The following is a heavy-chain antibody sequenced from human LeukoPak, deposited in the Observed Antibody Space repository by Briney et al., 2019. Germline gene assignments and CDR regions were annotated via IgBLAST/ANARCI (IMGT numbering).Heavy chain of an antibody. Sequence: PGGSLRLSCAASGFTFSNYWMSWVRQAPGKGLEWVADIKQDGGETYYADFVRGRFTISRDNGKNSLYLQMNSLRVEDTAVYFCARDSTGWQADSFDIWGQGTKVTVSA. CDR2: IKQDGGET. D-gene: IGHD2-8*02. J-gene: IGHJ3*02. CDR3: ARDSTGWQADSFDI. V-gene: IGHV3-7*01. CDR1: GFTFSNYW.